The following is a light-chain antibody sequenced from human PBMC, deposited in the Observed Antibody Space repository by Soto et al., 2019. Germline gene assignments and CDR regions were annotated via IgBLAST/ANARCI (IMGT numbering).Light chain of an antibody. CDR1: SSNIGSNY. J-gene: IGLJ2*01. Sequence: QSVLTQPPSASGTPGQRVTISCSGSSSNIGSNYVYWYQQLPGTAPKLLIYSNNQRPSGVPDRFSGYKSGTSASLAISGLRSEDEADYYCAAWDDSLSGQVFGGGTKVTVL. CDR3: AAWDDSLSGQV. CDR2: SNN. V-gene: IGLV1-47*02.